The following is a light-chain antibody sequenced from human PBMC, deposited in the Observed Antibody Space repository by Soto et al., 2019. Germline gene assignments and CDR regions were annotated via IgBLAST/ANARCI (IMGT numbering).Light chain of an antibody. Sequence: QSALAQPASVSGSPGQSISISCTGTSSDVGGYDFVSWYQQHPGKAPKLIIYDVANRASGVSSRFSGSKSGNTAFLTISGLQAEDEADYRCRSYTSDNLDVFGTGTQLTVL. CDR1: SSDVGGYDF. CDR3: RSYTSDNLDV. CDR2: DVA. V-gene: IGLV2-14*01. J-gene: IGLJ1*01.